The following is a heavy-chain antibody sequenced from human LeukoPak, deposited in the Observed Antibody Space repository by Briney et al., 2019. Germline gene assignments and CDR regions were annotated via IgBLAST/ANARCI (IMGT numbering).Heavy chain of an antibody. J-gene: IGHJ4*02. CDR3: AKPGGYFDWLLYDY. D-gene: IGHD3-9*01. CDR2: ISGSGGST. Sequence: GGSLRLSCAASGFHFNNYGLSWVRQAPGKGLEWVSAISGSGGSTYYADSVKGRFTISRDNSKNTLYLQMNSLRAEDTAVYYCAKPGGYFDWLLYDYWGQGTLVTVSS. CDR1: GFHFNNYG. V-gene: IGHV3-23*01.